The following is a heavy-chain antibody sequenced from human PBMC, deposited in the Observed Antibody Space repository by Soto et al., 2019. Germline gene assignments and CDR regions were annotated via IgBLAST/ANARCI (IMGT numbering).Heavy chain of an antibody. V-gene: IGHV4-39*01. CDR3: AAQYSYGFPFDH. Sequence: QLQLQESGPGLVKPSETLSITCTVSGGSISSSSYYWAWIRQPPGKGLGWIGTIFYTGNTYYNPSLKSRVTISVDTSKNQFSLKLSSVTAPDTAVYYCAAQYSYGFPFDHWGQITLFTVSS. CDR1: GGSISSSSYY. D-gene: IGHD5-18*01. J-gene: IGHJ4*02. CDR2: IFYTGNT.